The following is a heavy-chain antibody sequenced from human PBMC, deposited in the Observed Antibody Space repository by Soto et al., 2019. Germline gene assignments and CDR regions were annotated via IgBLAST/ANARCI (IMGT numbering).Heavy chain of an antibody. D-gene: IGHD3-22*01. V-gene: IGHV3-30*03. CDR2: ISYDGSNK. CDR3: VGTSDYYDSSGYFFYFDY. J-gene: IGHJ4*02. Sequence: GGSLRLSCAASGFTFSSYGMHWVRQAPGKGLEWVAVISYDGSNKYYADSVKGRFTISRDNSKNTLYLQMNSLRAEDTAVYYCVGTSDYYDSSGYFFYFDYWGQGTLVTVSS. CDR1: GFTFSSYG.